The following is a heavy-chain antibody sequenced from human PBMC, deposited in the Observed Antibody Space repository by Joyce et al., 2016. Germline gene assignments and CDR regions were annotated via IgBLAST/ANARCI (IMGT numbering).Heavy chain of an antibody. CDR2: INTYIGVT. V-gene: IGHV1-2*04. J-gene: IGHJ4*02. D-gene: IGHD6-19*01. Sequence: QVHLMQSGAEVTKPGASVKVSCKASGYAFINYYIHWVRQAPGQGLEWMVLINTYIGVTSLEQKFQGWVTMTRDASITTAYMELTSLKSDDTAVYYCARGGLRRGSGHKELSEIDYWGQGTLVTVSS. CDR3: ARGGLRRGSGHKELSEIDY. CDR1: GYAFINYY.